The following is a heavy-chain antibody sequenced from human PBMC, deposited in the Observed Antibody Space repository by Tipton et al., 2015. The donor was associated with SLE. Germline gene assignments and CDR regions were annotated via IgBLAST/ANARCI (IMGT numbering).Heavy chain of an antibody. J-gene: IGHJ2*01. CDR3: VRHQAGGGWPGSFDL. CDR2: IYHSGST. V-gene: IGHV4-38-2*02. Sequence: LRLSCTVSGSSISNGFYWGWIRQPPGKGLEWIGTIYHSGSTYYNPSLQSRVTISVDTSKNQFSLKLSSVTAADTAEYYCVRHQAGGGWPGSFDLWGRGTLVIVSS. D-gene: IGHD6-19*01. CDR1: GSSISNGFY.